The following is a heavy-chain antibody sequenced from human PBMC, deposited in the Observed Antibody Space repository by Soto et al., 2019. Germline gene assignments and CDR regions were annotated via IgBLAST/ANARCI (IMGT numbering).Heavy chain of an antibody. J-gene: IGHJ6*01. CDR3: VRELGLTARLDDQYYYYALEV. D-gene: IGHD2-21*02. V-gene: IGHV4-61*01. Sequence: PSETLSLTCEFSVVSVSNRTHYCTWMRQPPWKGLEWIGFLYYGGTNYNPSLKSRLTIALDTSKNQISLNLSSVAAADTAVYYCVRELGLTARLDDQYYYYALEVWGQGTTVSVSS. CDR1: VVSVSNRTHY. CDR2: LYYGGT.